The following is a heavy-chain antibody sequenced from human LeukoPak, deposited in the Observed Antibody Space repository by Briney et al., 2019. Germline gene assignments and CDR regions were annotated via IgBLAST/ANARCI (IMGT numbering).Heavy chain of an antibody. CDR3: ARAGVYSGYDFGYSYEDY. Sequence: GGSLRLSCAASGFTFSDYYMSWIRQAPGKGLEWVSYISSSGSTIYYADSVKGRFTISRDNAKNSLYLQMNSLRAEDTAVYYCARAGVYSGYDFGYSYEDYWGQGTLVTVSS. CDR1: GFTFSDYY. CDR2: ISSSGSTI. J-gene: IGHJ4*02. V-gene: IGHV3-11*01. D-gene: IGHD5-12*01.